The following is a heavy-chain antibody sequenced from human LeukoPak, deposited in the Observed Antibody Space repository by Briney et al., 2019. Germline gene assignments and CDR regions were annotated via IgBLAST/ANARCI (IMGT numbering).Heavy chain of an antibody. D-gene: IGHD2-2*01. CDR3: AREGSTGPAAPFDY. Sequence: PSETLSLTCTVSGGSISSGDYYWSWIRQPPGKGLEWIGYIYYGGSTYYNPSLKSRVTISVDTSKNQFSLKLSSVTAADTAVYYCAREGSTGPAAPFDYWGQGTLVTVSS. CDR1: GGSISSGDYY. V-gene: IGHV4-30-4*08. J-gene: IGHJ4*02. CDR2: IYYGGST.